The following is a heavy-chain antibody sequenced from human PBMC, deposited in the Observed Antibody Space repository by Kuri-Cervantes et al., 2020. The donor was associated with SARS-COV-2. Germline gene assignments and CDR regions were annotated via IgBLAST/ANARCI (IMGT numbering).Heavy chain of an antibody. V-gene: IGHV1-69*06. CDR1: GGTFSSYA. J-gene: IGHJ4*02. D-gene: IGHD3-3*01. CDR3: AREYTIFGVQYYFDY. CDR2: IIPIFGTA. Sequence: SVKVSCKASGGTFSSYAISWVRQAPGQGLEWMGGIIPIFGTANYAQKFQGRVTITADKSTSTAYMELSSLRSEDTAVYYCAREYTIFGVQYYFDYWGQGTLVTVSS.